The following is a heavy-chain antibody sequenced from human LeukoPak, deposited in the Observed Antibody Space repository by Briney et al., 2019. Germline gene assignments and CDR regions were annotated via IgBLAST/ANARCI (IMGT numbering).Heavy chain of an antibody. D-gene: IGHD3-22*01. CDR1: GFTFSSYG. CDR3: AKAPRDYYDSSGYYLN. Sequence: GGSPRLSCAASGFTFSSYGMHWVRQAPGKGLEWVAVISYDGSNKYYADSVKGRFTISRDNSKNTLYLQMNSLRAEDTAVYYCAKAPRDYYDSSGYYLNWGQGTLVTVSS. V-gene: IGHV3-30*18. CDR2: ISYDGSNK. J-gene: IGHJ4*02.